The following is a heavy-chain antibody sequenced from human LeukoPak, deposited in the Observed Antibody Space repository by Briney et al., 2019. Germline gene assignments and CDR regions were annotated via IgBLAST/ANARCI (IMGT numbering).Heavy chain of an antibody. CDR1: GFTSSDDY. D-gene: IGHD2-8*02. V-gene: IGHV3-11*01. Sequence: GGSLRLSCAASGFTSSDDYMTWIRQAPGKGLEWVSYITSSYTIYYADSVKGRFTISRDNAKNSLYLQMNSLRAEDTAIYYCARDTAGGTFRFDPWGQGTLVTVSS. CDR2: ITSSYTI. J-gene: IGHJ5*02. CDR3: ARDTAGGTFRFDP.